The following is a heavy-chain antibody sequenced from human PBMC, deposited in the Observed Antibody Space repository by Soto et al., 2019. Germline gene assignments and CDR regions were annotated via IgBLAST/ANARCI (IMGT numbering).Heavy chain of an antibody. CDR3: ARFALWFGELDY. J-gene: IGHJ4*02. V-gene: IGHV4-30-2*01. D-gene: IGHD3-10*01. CDR1: GASIGSGSYS. Sequence: QLQLQESGSGLVRPSQTLSLTCTVSGASIGSGSYSWNWIRQPPGKGLEWSGYLHHSGDTYFNPSLRRRVSISVDRSNNQFSLKLISVTAADTAVYYCARFALWFGELDYWGQGALVTVSS. CDR2: LHHSGDT.